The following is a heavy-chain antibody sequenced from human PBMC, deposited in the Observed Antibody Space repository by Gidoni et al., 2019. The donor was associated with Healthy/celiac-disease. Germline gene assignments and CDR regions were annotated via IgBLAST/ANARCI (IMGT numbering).Heavy chain of an antibody. Sequence: SISSSSSYIYYADSVKGRFTISRDNAKNSLYLQMNSLRAEDTAVYYCARDSAAGPYFDYWGQGTLVTVSS. D-gene: IGHD6-13*01. J-gene: IGHJ4*02. V-gene: IGHV3-21*01. CDR2: ISSSSSYI. CDR3: ARDSAAGPYFDY.